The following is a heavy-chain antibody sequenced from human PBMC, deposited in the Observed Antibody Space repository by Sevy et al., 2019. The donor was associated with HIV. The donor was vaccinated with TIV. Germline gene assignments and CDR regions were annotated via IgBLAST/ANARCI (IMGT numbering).Heavy chain of an antibody. Sequence: GGSLRLSCEASEVTFSNYAMSWVRQGPGKGLEWVSSISGSGGETYYAESVKGRFTISRDKLKNMLYLQMNSLRAEDTAVYYCAKDMMLVVGEALDIWGQGTMVTVSS. CDR2: ISGSGGET. CDR1: EVTFSNYA. V-gene: IGHV3-23*01. D-gene: IGHD3-16*01. CDR3: AKDMMLVVGEALDI. J-gene: IGHJ3*02.